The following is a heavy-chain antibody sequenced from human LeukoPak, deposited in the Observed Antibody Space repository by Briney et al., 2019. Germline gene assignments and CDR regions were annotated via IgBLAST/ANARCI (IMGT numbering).Heavy chain of an antibody. Sequence: SETLSLTCAVYGGSFSGYYWSWIRQPPGKGLEWIGEINHSGSTNYNPSLKSRVTISVDPSKNQFSLKLSSVTAADTAVYYCARGRGYCSSTSCKMARWFDPWGQGTLVTVSS. CDR3: ARGRGYCSSTSCKMARWFDP. V-gene: IGHV4-34*01. D-gene: IGHD2-2*01. J-gene: IGHJ5*02. CDR2: INHSGST. CDR1: GGSFSGYY.